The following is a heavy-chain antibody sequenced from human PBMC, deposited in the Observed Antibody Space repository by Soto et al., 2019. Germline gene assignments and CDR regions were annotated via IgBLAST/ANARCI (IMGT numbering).Heavy chain of an antibody. CDR3: ARRRRPRGNDSSGYYLGY. CDR1: GGSISSSSYY. Sequence: SETLSLTCTVSGGSISSSSYYWGWIRQPPGKGLEWIGSIYYSGSTYYNPSLKSRVTISVDTSKNQFSLKLSSVTAADTAVYYCARRRRPRGNDSSGYYLGYWGQGTLVTVSS. J-gene: IGHJ4*02. V-gene: IGHV4-39*01. D-gene: IGHD3-22*01. CDR2: IYYSGST.